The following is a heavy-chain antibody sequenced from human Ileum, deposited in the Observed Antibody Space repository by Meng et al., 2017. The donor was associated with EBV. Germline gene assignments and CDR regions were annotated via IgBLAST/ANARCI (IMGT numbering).Heavy chain of an antibody. CDR3: ARGQKGYFDL. Sequence: QVQLQESGPGLVKPSQTLSLTCTVSGGSISSSNDYWSWIRQPPGKGLEWSGHIYNSGSTYYNPSLKSRITISVDTSKNQFSLKLSSVTAADTAVYYCARGQKGYFDLWGRGTLVTVPS. J-gene: IGHJ2*01. CDR1: GGSISSSNDY. CDR2: IYNSGST. V-gene: IGHV4-30-4*01.